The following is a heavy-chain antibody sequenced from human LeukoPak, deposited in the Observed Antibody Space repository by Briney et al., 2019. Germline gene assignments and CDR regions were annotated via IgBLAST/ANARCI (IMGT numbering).Heavy chain of an antibody. CDR1: TGTFSEVY. V-gene: IGHV3-11*06. J-gene: IGHJ3*02. D-gene: IGHD3/OR15-3a*01. CDR3: ATDENGLFDI. Sequence: GRSLSLSRTASTGTFSEVYASWIRQAPGRGLEWVSSISGGRSYKNYADSLQGRFTISRDNAKNCLYLPLSSLRAEDTAIFYCATDENGLFDIWGQGTMVSVSS. CDR2: ISGGRSYK.